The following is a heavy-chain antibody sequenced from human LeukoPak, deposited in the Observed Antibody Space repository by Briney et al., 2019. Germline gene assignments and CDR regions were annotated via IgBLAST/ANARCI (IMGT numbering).Heavy chain of an antibody. Sequence: PGGSLRLSCAASGFTVSGNYMSWVRQAPGKGLEWVSIIYSGDSTYYADSVKGRFTTSRDNSKNTLYLQMNSLRAEDTAVYYCARVFWEKDGFIGAFDIWGQGTMVTVSS. CDR1: GFTVSGNY. CDR2: IYSGDST. J-gene: IGHJ3*02. CDR3: ARVFWEKDGFIGAFDI. V-gene: IGHV3-66*01. D-gene: IGHD3-3*01.